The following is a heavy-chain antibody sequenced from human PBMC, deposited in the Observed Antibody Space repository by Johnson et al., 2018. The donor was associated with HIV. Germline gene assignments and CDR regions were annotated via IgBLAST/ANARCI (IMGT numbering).Heavy chain of an antibody. CDR1: GFTFSSYA. D-gene: IGHD1-14*01. J-gene: IGHJ3*02. CDR3: ARDQGELRRTHAFDI. Sequence: QVQLVESGGGVVQPGRSLRLSCAASGFTFSSYAMHWVSQAPGKGLEWVAVISYDGSNKFYADSVKGRFTISRDNSKNTLYLQMNSLRHEDTAVYYCARDQGELRRTHAFDIWGQGTMVTVSS. V-gene: IGHV3-30*04. CDR2: ISYDGSNK.